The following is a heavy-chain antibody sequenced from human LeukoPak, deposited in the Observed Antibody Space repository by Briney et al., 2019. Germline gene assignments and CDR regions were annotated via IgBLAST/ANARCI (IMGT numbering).Heavy chain of an antibody. Sequence: PSETLSLTCTVSGGSISSSTYYWGWIRQPPGKGLEWIGSIFYSGSTYYNSSLKSRVTISVDTSKNQFSLKLSSVTAADTAVYYCARGQVGVGAARPRQSVGGTPLSPPQRIYFDYWGQGTLVTVSS. CDR2: IFYSGST. D-gene: IGHD6-6*01. J-gene: IGHJ4*02. CDR1: GGSISSSTYY. V-gene: IGHV4-39*01. CDR3: ARGQVGVGAARPRQSVGGTPLSPPQRIYFDY.